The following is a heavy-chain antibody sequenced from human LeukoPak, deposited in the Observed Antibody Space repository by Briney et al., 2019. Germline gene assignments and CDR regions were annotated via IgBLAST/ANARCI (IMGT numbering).Heavy chain of an antibody. D-gene: IGHD3-3*01. V-gene: IGHV1-2*02. CDR1: GYTFTGYY. J-gene: IGHJ5*02. Sequence: ASVKVSCKASGYTFTGYYMHWVRQAPGQGLEWMGWINPNSGGTNYAQKFQGRVTMTRDTSISTAYMELSRLRSDDTAVYYCARGSYDFWSGQNWFDPWGQGTLVTVSS. CDR3: ARGSYDFWSGQNWFDP. CDR2: INPNSGGT.